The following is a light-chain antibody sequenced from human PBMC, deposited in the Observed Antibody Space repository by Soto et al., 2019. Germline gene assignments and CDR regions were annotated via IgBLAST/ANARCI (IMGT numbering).Light chain of an antibody. CDR2: GAS. Sequence: EIVLTQSPGTLSLSPGGRATLSCRASQSVGSTYLAWYQQKPGQAPSLLIYGASTRATGIPDRLSGNGSGTDFTLTISRLEPEDFAVYYCQQFGSSPYTFGQGTKLAIK. V-gene: IGKV3-20*01. J-gene: IGKJ2*01. CDR3: QQFGSSPYT. CDR1: QSVGSTY.